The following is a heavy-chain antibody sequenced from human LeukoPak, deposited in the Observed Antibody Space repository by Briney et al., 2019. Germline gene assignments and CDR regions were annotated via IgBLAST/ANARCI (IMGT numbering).Heavy chain of an antibody. CDR1: GFTFSSYA. J-gene: IGHJ4*02. CDR2: ISGSGGST. D-gene: IGHD3-10*01. V-gene: IGHV3-23*01. CDR3: AKGVVRTGSSTRVDY. Sequence: PGGSLRLSCAASGFTFSSYAMSWVRQAPGRGLEWVSAISGSGGSTYYADSVKGRFTISRDNSKNTLYLQMNSLRAEDTAVYYCAKGVVRTGSSTRVDYWGQGTLVTVSS.